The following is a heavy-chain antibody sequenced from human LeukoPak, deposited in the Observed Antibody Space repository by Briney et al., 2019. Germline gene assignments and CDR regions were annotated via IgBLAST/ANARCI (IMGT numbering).Heavy chain of an antibody. CDR2: INPNSGGT. Sequence: ASVKVSCKASGYTFTGYYMHWVRQAPGQGLEGMGWINPNSGGTNYAQKFQGRFTMTRDTSISTAYMELSRLRSDDTAVYYCARVKVRQQLATGFDPWGQGTLVTVSS. V-gene: IGHV1-2*02. D-gene: IGHD6-13*01. J-gene: IGHJ5*02. CDR3: ARVKVRQQLATGFDP. CDR1: GYTFTGYY.